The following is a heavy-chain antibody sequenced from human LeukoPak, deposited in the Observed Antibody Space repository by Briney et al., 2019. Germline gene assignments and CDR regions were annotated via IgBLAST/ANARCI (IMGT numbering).Heavy chain of an antibody. Sequence: SETLSLTCTVSGGSISSYYWSWIRQPPGKGLEWIGYIYYSGSTNYNPSLKSRVTISVDTSKNQFSLKLSSVTAADTAVYYCARVSDYGDYSFDYWGQGTLVTVSS. D-gene: IGHD4-17*01. J-gene: IGHJ4*02. CDR1: GGSISSYY. V-gene: IGHV4-59*08. CDR2: IYYSGST. CDR3: ARVSDYGDYSFDY.